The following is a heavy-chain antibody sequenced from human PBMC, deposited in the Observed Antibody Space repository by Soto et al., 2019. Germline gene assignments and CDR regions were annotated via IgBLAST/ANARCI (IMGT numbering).Heavy chain of an antibody. Sequence: GPLRRAGSASGCPCSIYDMSGVRQAPGKGLEWVSTILVGGSTHYPDSVKGRFTISRDNSKNTVFLQMNSLTAGDTAVYYCGKATATGEGAFDMCAQPTKDT. J-gene: IGHJ3*02. CDR1: GCPCSIYD. CDR3: GKATATGEGAFDM. CDR2: ILVGGST. V-gene: IGHV3-23*01. D-gene: IGHD2-8*02.